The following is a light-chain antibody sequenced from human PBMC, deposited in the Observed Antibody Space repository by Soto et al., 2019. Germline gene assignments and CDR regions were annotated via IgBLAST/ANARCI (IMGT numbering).Light chain of an antibody. CDR3: QQYGSSSGT. CDR1: QSVSSSY. Sequence: EIVLTQSPGTLSLSPGERATLSCRASQSVSSSYLAWYQQKPGQAPRLLIYGASSRATGIPDRFSVSGSGTDFTRTISRLEPEDFAVYYCQQYGSSSGTFGQGTKVEIK. V-gene: IGKV3-20*01. J-gene: IGKJ1*01. CDR2: GAS.